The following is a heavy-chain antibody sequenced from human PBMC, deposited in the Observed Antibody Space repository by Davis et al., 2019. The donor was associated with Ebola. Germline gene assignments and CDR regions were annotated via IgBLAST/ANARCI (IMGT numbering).Heavy chain of an antibody. CDR2: SRNKANSYST. CDR3: ARSGTYNDFDH. Sequence: GESLKISCAASGFIFSNYAMNWVRQAPGKGLEWVGRSRNKANSYSTAYAASVKGRFTISRDDSKNSLYLQMNSLKTEDTAVYNCARSGTYNDFDHWGQGTLVTVSS. D-gene: IGHD1-26*01. CDR1: GFIFSNYA. J-gene: IGHJ4*02. V-gene: IGHV3-72*01.